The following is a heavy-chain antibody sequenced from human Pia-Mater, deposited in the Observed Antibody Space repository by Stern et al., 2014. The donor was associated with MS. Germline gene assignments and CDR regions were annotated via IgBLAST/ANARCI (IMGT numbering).Heavy chain of an antibody. D-gene: IGHD6-19*01. J-gene: IGHJ4*02. CDR2: IKSDGSSI. CDR1: GFTFSNYW. Sequence: EMQLVESGGGLVHPGGSLRLSCVASGFTFSNYWIHWVRQAPGTGLVWVSRIKSDGSSITYADSVRGRFTISRDNAKNTLDLQMNSLRDEDTAVYYCATASSGWWKWGQGALVTVSS. CDR3: ATASSGWWK. V-gene: IGHV3-74*02.